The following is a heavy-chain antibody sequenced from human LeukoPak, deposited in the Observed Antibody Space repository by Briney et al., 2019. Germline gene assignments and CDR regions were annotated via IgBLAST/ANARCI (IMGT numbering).Heavy chain of an antibody. CDR1: GYTFTGYY. CDR3: ARATDISSWYLAY. V-gene: IGHV1-2*02. J-gene: IGHJ4*02. Sequence: ASVKVSRKASGYTFTGYYMHWVRQAPGQEFEWMGWLSPNSGDTKFAQKFQGRVTMTRDTSISTAYMELSNLRSDDTAVYYCARATDISSWYLAYWGQGTLVTVSS. CDR2: LSPNSGDT. D-gene: IGHD6-13*01.